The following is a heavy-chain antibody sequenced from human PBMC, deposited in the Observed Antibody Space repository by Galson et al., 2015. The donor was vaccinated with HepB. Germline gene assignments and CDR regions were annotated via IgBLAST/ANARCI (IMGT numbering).Heavy chain of an antibody. Sequence: SETLSLTCAVYGGSFSGYYWSWIRQPPGKGLEWIGEINHSGSTNYNPSLKSRVTISVDTSKNQFSLKLSSVTAADTAVYYCARRKFRADFDYWGQGTLVTVSS. J-gene: IGHJ4*02. CDR1: GGSFSGYY. V-gene: IGHV4-34*01. CDR2: INHSGST. D-gene: IGHD6-13*01. CDR3: ARRKFRADFDY.